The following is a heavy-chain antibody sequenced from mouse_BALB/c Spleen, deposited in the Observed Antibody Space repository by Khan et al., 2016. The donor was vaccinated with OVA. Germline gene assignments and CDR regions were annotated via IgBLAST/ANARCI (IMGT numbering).Heavy chain of an antibody. CDR2: IYPGNGYT. CDR1: GNTFTSYG. V-gene: IGHV1S134*01. J-gene: IGHJ2*01. CDR3: TTAYYSYYFDY. Sequence: EVQLQESGAELGRPGSSVKLSCKTSGNTFTSYGIKWVKQRPGQGLEWIGYIYPGNGYTEYNEKFQGKAILTSDTSSSPAYMQLRSLTSEDSANYVSTTAYYSYYFDYWGQGTTLTVSS. D-gene: IGHD2-12*01.